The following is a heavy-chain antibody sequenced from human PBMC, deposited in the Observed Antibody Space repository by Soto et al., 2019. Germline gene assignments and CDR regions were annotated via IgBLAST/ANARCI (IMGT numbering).Heavy chain of an antibody. Sequence: TSETLSLTCAVYGGSFSGYYWSWIRQPPGKGLEWIGEINHSGSTNYNPSLKSRVTISVDTSKNQFSLKLSSVTAADTAVYYCARMRRGVALGIRRYFDYWGQGTLVTVSS. CDR2: INHSGST. CDR1: GGSFSGYY. V-gene: IGHV4-34*01. J-gene: IGHJ4*02. CDR3: ARMRRGVALGIRRYFDY. D-gene: IGHD2-21*01.